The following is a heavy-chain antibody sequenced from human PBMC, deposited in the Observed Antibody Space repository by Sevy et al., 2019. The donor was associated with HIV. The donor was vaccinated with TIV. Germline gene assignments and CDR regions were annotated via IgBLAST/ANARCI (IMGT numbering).Heavy chain of an antibody. CDR3: ARAPSGSQGPGQYFHH. CDR1: GYTFTNYH. V-gene: IGHV1-18*01. D-gene: IGHD1-26*01. Sequence: ASVKVSCKASGYTFTNYHITWVRQAPGQGLEWMGWITPNNGNTNYAQRLRGRVTMTTDTSTSTAYMELRSLRSDVTAVYYCARAPSGSQGPGQYFHHWGQGTLVTVSS. J-gene: IGHJ1*01. CDR2: ITPNNGNT.